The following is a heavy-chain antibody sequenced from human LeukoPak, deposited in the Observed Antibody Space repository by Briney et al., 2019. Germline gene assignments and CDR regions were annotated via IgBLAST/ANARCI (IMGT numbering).Heavy chain of an antibody. J-gene: IGHJ4*02. CDR3: ARGSRDCTNGVCYRGDLDY. D-gene: IGHD2-8*01. V-gene: IGHV3-7*01. Sequence: GGSLRLSCAGSGFTFSSHWIGWVRQAPGKGLEWVAHINQDGSQKYYVDSVEGRFAISRDNAKNTLYLQMDSLRTEDTTVYYCARGSRDCTNGVCYRGDLDYWGQGTLVTVSS. CDR1: GFTFSSHW. CDR2: INQDGSQK.